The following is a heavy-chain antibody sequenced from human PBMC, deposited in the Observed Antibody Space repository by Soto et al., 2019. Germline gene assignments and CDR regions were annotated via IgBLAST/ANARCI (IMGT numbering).Heavy chain of an antibody. CDR1: GYTFTGYY. CDR3: AREYCSSASCRFDY. J-gene: IGHJ4*02. CDR2: INPNSGGT. V-gene: IGHV1-2*04. D-gene: IGHD2-2*01. Sequence: GASVKVSCKASGYTFTGYYMHWVRQAPGQGLEWMGWINPNSGGTNYAQKFQGWVTMTRDTSISTAYMELSRLRSDDTAVYYCAREYCSSASCRFDYWGQGTLVTVSS.